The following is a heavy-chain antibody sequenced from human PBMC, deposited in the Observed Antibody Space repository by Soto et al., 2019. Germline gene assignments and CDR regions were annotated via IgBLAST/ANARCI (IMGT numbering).Heavy chain of an antibody. CDR2: IRIKGNSYTT. CDR3: ARPHGNTYDTAYLDS. Sequence: EVELVESGGGLVQPGGSLRLSCAASGFIFSDHYMEWVRQVPGKGLEWVGRIRIKGNSYTTEYAASVKGRFTISRDDSKNSLYLQMNNLKTEDTAVYYCARPHGNTYDTAYLDSWGQGTLVTVSS. V-gene: IGHV3-72*01. J-gene: IGHJ4*02. CDR1: GFIFSDHY. D-gene: IGHD2-21*02.